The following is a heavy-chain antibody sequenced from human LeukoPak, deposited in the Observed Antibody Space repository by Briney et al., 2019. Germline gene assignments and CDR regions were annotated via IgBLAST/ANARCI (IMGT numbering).Heavy chain of an antibody. V-gene: IGHV4-34*01. D-gene: IGHD2-2*01. CDR3: ARGLGGYCSSISCRRGHWFDP. CDR2: INHRGST. J-gene: IGHJ5*02. CDR1: GGSFSGYY. Sequence: SETLSHTRSLYGGSFSGYYWSGIRHPPGKGLEWIGEINHRGSTNYNPSLKRRVTISVDTSKNQFSLKLSSVTAAEPAVYYCARGLGGYCSSISCRRGHWFDPWGQGTLVTVSS.